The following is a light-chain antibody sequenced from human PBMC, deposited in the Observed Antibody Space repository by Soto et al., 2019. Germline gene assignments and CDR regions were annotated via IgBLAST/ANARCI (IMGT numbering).Light chain of an antibody. J-gene: IGKJ5*01. CDR3: QQYMTYST. CDR1: QSVSTY. CDR2: DAS. V-gene: IGKV3-11*01. Sequence: EIVLTQSPGTLSLSPGERATLSCRASQSVSTYLAWFQQKPGQAPRLLIYDASNRATGIPARFSGSGSGTDFTLTISSLQPDDFATYYCQQYMTYSTFGQGTRLEIK.